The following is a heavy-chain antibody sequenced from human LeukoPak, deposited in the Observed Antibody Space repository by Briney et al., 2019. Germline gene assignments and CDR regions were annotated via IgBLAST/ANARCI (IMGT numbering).Heavy chain of an antibody. CDR1: GFTFSSYA. CDR3: AKDREIVGATYFDY. CDR2: ISYDGSNK. Sequence: PGGSLRLSCAASGFTFSSYAMHWVRQAPGKGLEWVAVISYDGSNKYYADSVKGRFTTSRDNSKNTLYLQMNSLRAEDTAVYYCAKDREIVGATYFDYWGQGTLVTVSS. J-gene: IGHJ4*02. D-gene: IGHD1-26*01. V-gene: IGHV3-30-3*01.